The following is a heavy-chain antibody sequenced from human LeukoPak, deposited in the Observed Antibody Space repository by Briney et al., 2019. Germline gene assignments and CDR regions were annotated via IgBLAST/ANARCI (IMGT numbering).Heavy chain of an antibody. CDR1: GFIISNYA. Sequence: GGALRLSCSASGFIISNYAMHWVRQAPGKGLEYVSAISANGGSTYYADSVKGRFTISRDTSKNTLYLQMSSLRAEDTAMYHCVKDLYKGDSASWYFFHYWGQGTLVTVSS. CDR2: ISANGGST. V-gene: IGHV3-64D*06. CDR3: VKDLYKGDSASWYFFHY. J-gene: IGHJ4*02. D-gene: IGHD6-13*01.